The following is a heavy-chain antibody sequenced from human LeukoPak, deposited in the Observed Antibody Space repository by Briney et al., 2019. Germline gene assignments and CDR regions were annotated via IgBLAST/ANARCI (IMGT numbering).Heavy chain of an antibody. CDR2: IRYDGINK. CDR1: GFTFSSYG. CDR3: AKEGDYYGSGSYRDGFDI. D-gene: IGHD3-10*01. Sequence: PGGSLRLSCAASGFTFSSYGMRWVRQAPGKGLEWVAFIRYDGINKYYADSVKGRFTISRDSFKNTLYLQMNSLRPEDTAVYYCAKEGDYYGSGSYRDGFDIWGQGTRATVSS. V-gene: IGHV3-30*02. J-gene: IGHJ3*02.